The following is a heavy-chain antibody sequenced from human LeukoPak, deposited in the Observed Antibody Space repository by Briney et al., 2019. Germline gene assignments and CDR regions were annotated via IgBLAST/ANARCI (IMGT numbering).Heavy chain of an antibody. CDR2: INPSGTNT. D-gene: IGHD2-8*02. CDR3: AREESGGYFDY. Sequence: ASVKVSCKASGYAFTSYYMHWVRQAPGQGLEWMGLINPSGTNTNYAQKFRGRVTMTRDTSTSTVYMDLSSLRSEDTAMYFCAREESGGYFDYWGQGTLVTVSS. J-gene: IGHJ4*02. V-gene: IGHV1-46*01. CDR1: GYAFTSYY.